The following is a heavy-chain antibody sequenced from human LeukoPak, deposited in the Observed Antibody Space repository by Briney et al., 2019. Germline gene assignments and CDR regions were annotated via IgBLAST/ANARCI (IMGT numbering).Heavy chain of an antibody. CDR1: GFTFSSYS. CDR2: ICSSSSSI. V-gene: IGHV3-21*01. Sequence: GGSLRLSCAASGFTFSSYSMNWVRQAPGKGLEWVSSICSSSSSIYYAYSVKSLSTISRDNTKNSLYLQMNILRAEDAVVYCCARDGYSYGYAGAFDIWGQGTMVAVSS. D-gene: IGHD5-18*01. J-gene: IGHJ3*02. CDR3: ARDGYSYGYAGAFDI.